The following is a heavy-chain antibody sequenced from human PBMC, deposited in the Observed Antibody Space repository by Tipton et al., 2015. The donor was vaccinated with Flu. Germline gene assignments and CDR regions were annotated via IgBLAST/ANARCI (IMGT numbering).Heavy chain of an antibody. CDR3: ARDRWEYSRGFDS. V-gene: IGHV4-61*08. J-gene: IGHJ4*02. CDR2: LFDSGKV. CDR1: GGSVSSGVYY. Sequence: TLSLTCTVSGGSVSSGVYYWSWIRQSPGKGLEWIGNLFDSGKVDYNPALSGRLTISVDPTKSQFSLRLRSVTAADTAVYYCARDRWEYSRGFDSWDQGTLVTVSP. D-gene: IGHD6-13*01.